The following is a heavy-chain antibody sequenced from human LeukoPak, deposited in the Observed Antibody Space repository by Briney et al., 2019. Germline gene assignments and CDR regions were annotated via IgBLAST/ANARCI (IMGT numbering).Heavy chain of an antibody. D-gene: IGHD2-15*01. V-gene: IGHV1-46*01. Sequence: ASVKVSCKASGYTFTSYYMHWVRQAPGQGLEWMGIINPSGGSTSYAQKFQGRVTMTRDTSTSTVYMELSSLRSEDTAVYYCASLSGGSYAYYGMDVWGQGTTATVSS. CDR1: GYTFTSYY. CDR3: ASLSGGSYAYYGMDV. CDR2: INPSGGST. J-gene: IGHJ6*02.